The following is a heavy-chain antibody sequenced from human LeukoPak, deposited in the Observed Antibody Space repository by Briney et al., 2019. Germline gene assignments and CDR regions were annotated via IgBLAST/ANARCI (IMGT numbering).Heavy chain of an antibody. CDR2: IFHRGGT. D-gene: IGHD2-15*01. Sequence: PSESLSLTCTVSNDSISSGDYYWNWIRQPPGKSLEWIGYIFHRGGTSYNPSLKSRILFSVDTSQNQFSLKLNSVTAADTAVYYCVREILYCSGGSCYRGPFDNWGQGTLVTVSA. V-gene: IGHV4-30-4*01. CDR1: NDSISSGDYY. CDR3: VREILYCSGGSCYRGPFDN. J-gene: IGHJ4*02.